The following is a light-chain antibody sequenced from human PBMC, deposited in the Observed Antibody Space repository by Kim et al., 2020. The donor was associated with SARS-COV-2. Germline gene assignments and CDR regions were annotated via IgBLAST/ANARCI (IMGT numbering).Light chain of an antibody. Sequence: SVKLTGTLSSGHSSYAISWHQQQPEKGPRFLMKVNSDGSHNKGDGIPDRFSGSSSGAERYLTISSLQSEDEAAYYCQTWGTGVWVFGGGTQLTVL. CDR1: SGHSSYA. J-gene: IGLJ3*02. CDR3: QTWGTGVWV. V-gene: IGLV4-69*01. CDR2: VNSDGSH.